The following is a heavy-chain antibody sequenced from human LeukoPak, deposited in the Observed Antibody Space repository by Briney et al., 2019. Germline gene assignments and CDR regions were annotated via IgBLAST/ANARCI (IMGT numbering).Heavy chain of an antibody. CDR1: GFTFSSYA. CDR3: ATITAMATGFDY. D-gene: IGHD5-18*01. V-gene: IGHV3-64*01. CDR2: ISSNGGST. J-gene: IGHJ4*02. Sequence: SGGSLRLSCAASGFTFSSYAMHWVRQAPGKGLEYVSAISSNGGSTYYANPVKGRFTISRDNSKNTLYLQMGSLRAEDMAVYYCATITAMATGFDYWGQGTLVTVSS.